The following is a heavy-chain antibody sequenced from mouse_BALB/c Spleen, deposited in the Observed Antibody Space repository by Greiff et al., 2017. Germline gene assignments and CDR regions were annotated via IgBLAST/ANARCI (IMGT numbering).Heavy chain of an antibody. CDR1: GYSFTGYY. D-gene: IGHD2-2*01. J-gene: IGHJ3*01. CDR2: ISCYNGAT. Sequence: LVKTGASVKISCKASGYSFTGYYMHWVKQSHGKSLEWIGYISCYNGATSYNQKFKSKATFTVDTSSSTAYMQFNSLTSEDSAVYYCARGGGYPAPFAYWGQGTLVTVAA. V-gene: IGHV1S34*01. CDR3: ARGGGYPAPFAY.